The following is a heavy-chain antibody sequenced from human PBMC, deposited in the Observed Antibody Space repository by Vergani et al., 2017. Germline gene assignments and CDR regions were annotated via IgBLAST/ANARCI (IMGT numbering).Heavy chain of an antibody. Sequence: EVQLVESGGGLVQPGGSLRLSCAASGFTFSSYEMNWVRQAPGKGLEWVSYISSSGSTIYYAGSVKGRFTISRDNAKNSLYLQMNSLRAEDTAVYYCAREGGVYYYGMDVWGQGTTVTVSS. CDR1: GFTFSSYE. CDR3: AREGGVYYYGMDV. CDR2: ISSSGSTI. D-gene: IGHD2-8*01. V-gene: IGHV3-48*03. J-gene: IGHJ6*02.